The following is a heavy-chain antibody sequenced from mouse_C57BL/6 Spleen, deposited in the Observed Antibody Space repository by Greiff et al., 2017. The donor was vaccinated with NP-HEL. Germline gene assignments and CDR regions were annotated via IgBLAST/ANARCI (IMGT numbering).Heavy chain of an antibody. V-gene: IGHV1-42*01. Sequence: EVQLQQSGPELVKPGASVKISCKASGYSFTGYYMNWVKQSPEKSLEWIGEINPSTGGTTSNQKFKAKAPLTVDKSSSTAYMQLKSLTSEDSAVYYCARAWDSYYCDYWGQGTTLTVSS. CDR3: ARAWDSYYCDY. J-gene: IGHJ2*01. CDR2: INPSTGGT. D-gene: IGHD4-1*01. CDR1: GYSFTGYY.